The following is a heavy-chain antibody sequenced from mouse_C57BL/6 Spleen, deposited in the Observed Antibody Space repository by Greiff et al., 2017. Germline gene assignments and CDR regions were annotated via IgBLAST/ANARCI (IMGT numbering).Heavy chain of an antibody. J-gene: IGHJ2*01. D-gene: IGHD1-1*01. V-gene: IGHV2-2*01. CDR2: IWRGGGT. Sequence: VQLQQSGPGLVQPSPSLSITCTVSGFSLTSYGVHWVRQSPGQGLEWLGVIWRGGGTDYNAAFISRLSISKDNSKSQVFFKMHSLLADDTALYYCARNYYGSSYFDYWGQGTTLTVSS. CDR3: ARNYYGSSYFDY. CDR1: GFSLTSYG.